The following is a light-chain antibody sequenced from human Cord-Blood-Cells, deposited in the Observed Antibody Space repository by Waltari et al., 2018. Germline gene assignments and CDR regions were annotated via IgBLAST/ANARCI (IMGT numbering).Light chain of an antibody. Sequence: EIVLTQSPGTLSLSPGARATLSCRVSQSVSSSYLAWYQQKPGQAPRLLIYVASTRATGIPDRFSGSGSGTDFTLTISRLEPEDFAVYYCQQYVNSPLTFGGGAKV. CDR2: VAS. CDR1: QSVSSSY. V-gene: IGKV3-20*01. J-gene: IGKJ4*01. CDR3: QQYVNSPLT.